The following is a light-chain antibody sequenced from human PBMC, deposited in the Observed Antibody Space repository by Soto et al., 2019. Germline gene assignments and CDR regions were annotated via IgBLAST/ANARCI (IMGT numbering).Light chain of an antibody. CDR1: SSNIGSNT. V-gene: IGLV1-44*01. Sequence: QSVLTQPPSASGTPGQRVTISCSGSSSNIGSNTVNWYQQLPGTAPKLLIYSNNQRPSGVPDRFSGSKSGTSASLAISGLQSEDEADYHCAAWDDSLNGHYVFGTGTKLTVL. CDR2: SNN. J-gene: IGLJ1*01. CDR3: AAWDDSLNGHYV.